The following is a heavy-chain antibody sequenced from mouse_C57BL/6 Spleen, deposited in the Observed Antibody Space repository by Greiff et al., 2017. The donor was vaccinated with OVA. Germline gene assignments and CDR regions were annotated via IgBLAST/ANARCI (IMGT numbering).Heavy chain of an antibody. V-gene: IGHV1-64*01. Sequence: QVQLQQPGAELVKPGASVKLSCKASGYTFTSYWMHWVKQRPGQGLEWIGMIHPNSGSTNYNEKFKSKATLTVDKSSSTAYMQLSSLTSEDSAVYYCARDYYGSSYPHFDYWGQGTTLTVSS. CDR3: ARDYYGSSYPHFDY. CDR2: IHPNSGST. J-gene: IGHJ2*01. D-gene: IGHD1-1*01. CDR1: GYTFTSYW.